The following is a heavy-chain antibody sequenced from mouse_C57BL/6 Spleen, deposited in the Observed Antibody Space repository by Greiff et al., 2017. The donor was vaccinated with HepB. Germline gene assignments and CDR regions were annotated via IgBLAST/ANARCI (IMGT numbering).Heavy chain of an antibody. CDR2: ISDGGSYT. V-gene: IGHV5-4*03. CDR3: ARGGRHYYGSSYYFDY. CDR1: GFTFSSYA. Sequence: EVNLVESGGGLVKPGGSLKLSCAASGFTFSSYAMSWVRQTPEKRLEWVATISDGGSYTYYPDNVKGRFTISRDNAKNNLYLQMSHLKSEDTAMYYCARGGRHYYGSSYYFDYWGQGTTLTVSS. D-gene: IGHD1-1*01. J-gene: IGHJ2*01.